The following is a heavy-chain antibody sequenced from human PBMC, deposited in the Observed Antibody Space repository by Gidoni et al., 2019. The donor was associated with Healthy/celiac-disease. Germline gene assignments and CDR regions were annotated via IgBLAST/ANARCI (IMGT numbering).Heavy chain of an antibody. D-gene: IGHD6-13*01. V-gene: IGHV1-2*04. Sequence: QVQLGQSGAEVKKPGASVKVSCKASGDTFPGYDMHWVRQAPGQGLEWMGWINPNSGGTNYAQKFQGWVTMTRDTSISTAYMELSRLRSDDTAVYYCARWGEQQLGYYYYGMDVWGQGTTVTVSS. J-gene: IGHJ6*02. CDR1: GDTFPGYD. CDR3: ARWGEQQLGYYYYGMDV. CDR2: INPNSGGT.